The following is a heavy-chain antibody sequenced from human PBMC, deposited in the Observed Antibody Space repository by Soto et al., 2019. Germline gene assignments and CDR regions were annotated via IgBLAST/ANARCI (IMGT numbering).Heavy chain of an antibody. J-gene: IGHJ4*02. V-gene: IGHV3-23*01. CDR3: AKGLINGRWYAED. CDR2: NSGTGT. CDR1: GFTFSSCV. D-gene: IGHD6-13*01. Sequence: EVHLLESGGGLVHPGESLRLSCGASGFTFSSCVMTWVRQAPGKGLEWVSCNSGTGTYYADSVKGRFTISRDNSKNTMYLQMNNLRAEDTGVYYCAKGLINGRWYAEDWGQGTLVTVSS.